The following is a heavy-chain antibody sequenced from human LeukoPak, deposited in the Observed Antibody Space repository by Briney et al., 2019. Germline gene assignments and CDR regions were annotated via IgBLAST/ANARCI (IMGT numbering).Heavy chain of an antibody. V-gene: IGHV4-34*01. CDR1: GGSFSGYY. D-gene: IGHD6-19*01. CDR2: INHSGST. J-gene: IGHJ4*02. CDR3: ARGSGWYGERDY. Sequence: SETLSLTCAVYGGSFSGYYWSWIRQPPGKGLEWIGEINHSGSTNYNPSLKSRVTISVDTSKNQFSLKLSSVTAADTAVYYCARGSGWYGERDYWGQGTLVTVSS.